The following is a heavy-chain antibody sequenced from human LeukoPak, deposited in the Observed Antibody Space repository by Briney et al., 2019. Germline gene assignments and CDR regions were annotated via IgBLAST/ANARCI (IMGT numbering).Heavy chain of an antibody. CDR3: ARRRHDINGVDV. CDR1: GASVSTTNSI. J-gene: IGHJ6*02. D-gene: IGHD1-1*01. Sequence: SQTLSLTCAITGASVSTTNSIWNWIRQSPSRGLEWLGRTYYRSKWNYDYAQSVKSRITISPDTSENRFSLQLQFVTPEDSAVYYCARRRHDINGVDVWGQGTMVTVSS. V-gene: IGHV6-1*01. CDR2: TYYRSKWNY.